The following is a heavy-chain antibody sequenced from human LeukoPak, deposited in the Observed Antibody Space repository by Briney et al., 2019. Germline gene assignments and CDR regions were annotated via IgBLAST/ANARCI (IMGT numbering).Heavy chain of an antibody. J-gene: IGHJ4*02. Sequence: SQTLSLTCAISGDSISSNSSAWNWIRQSPSRGLEWLGRTYYRSKWYNDYAVSVKSRIVINPDTSKNQFSLQLSSVTPEDTAVYYCTRDGVRVLDYWGQGILVTVSS. CDR3: TRDGVRVLDY. CDR2: TYYRSKWYN. V-gene: IGHV6-1*01. CDR1: GDSISSNSSA. D-gene: IGHD3-3*01.